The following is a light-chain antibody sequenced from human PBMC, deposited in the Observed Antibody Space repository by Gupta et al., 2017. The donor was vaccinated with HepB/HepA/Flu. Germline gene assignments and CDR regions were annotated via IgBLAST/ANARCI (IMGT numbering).Light chain of an antibody. J-gene: IGKJ4*01. CDR3: QQYYKTPRT. V-gene: IGKV4-1*01. Sequence: DIVMTQSPDSLVVALGQRATITCRSSQSLLYRSNQRNHLLWYQQKSGQPPKLLIYWASTRESGVPERFSGSGSGTQCTLTINNVQAEDVAIYYCQQYYKTPRTFGGGTMVEIK. CDR1: QSLLYRSNQRNH. CDR2: WAS.